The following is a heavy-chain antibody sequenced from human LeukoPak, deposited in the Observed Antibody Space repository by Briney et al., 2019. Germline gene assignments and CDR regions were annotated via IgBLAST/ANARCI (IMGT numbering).Heavy chain of an antibody. Sequence: GGSLRLSCAASGFTVSSNYMSWVRQAPGKGLEWVSVIYSGGSTYYADSVKGRFTVSRDNSKNTLYLQMNSLRAEDTAVYYCARQQLVLGDYYGMDVWGQGTTVTVSS. CDR3: ARQQLVLGDYYGMDV. D-gene: IGHD6-13*01. V-gene: IGHV3-53*01. CDR1: GFTVSSNY. J-gene: IGHJ6*02. CDR2: IYSGGST.